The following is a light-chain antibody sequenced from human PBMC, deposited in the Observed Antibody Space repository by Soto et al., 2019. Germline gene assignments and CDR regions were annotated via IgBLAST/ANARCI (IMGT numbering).Light chain of an antibody. J-gene: IGLJ1*01. CDR3: SSYAGSSNV. CDR2: GNS. CDR1: SSNIGAGYD. Sequence: QAVVTQPPSVSGAPGQRVTISCTGSSSNIGAGYDVHWYQQLPGTAPKLLIYGNSNRPSGVPDRFSGSKSGNTASLTVSGLQAEDEADYYCSSYAGSSNVLGTGTKVTVL. V-gene: IGLV1-40*01.